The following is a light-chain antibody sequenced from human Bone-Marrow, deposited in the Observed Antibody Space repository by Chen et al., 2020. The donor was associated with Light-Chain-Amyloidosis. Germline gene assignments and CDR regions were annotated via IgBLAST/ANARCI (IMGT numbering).Light chain of an antibody. J-gene: IGKJ2*01. V-gene: IGKV4-1*01. Sequence: DIVMTQSPDSLAVSLGERATINCKSSQSVLFSANNKNYLSWYQQKPGQPPKLLIYWASTRESGVPDRFSGSGSGTDFSLPISSLQAEDVAVYYCQQYHTTAYTFGQGTKLEIK. CDR2: WAS. CDR3: QQYHTTAYT. CDR1: QSVLFSANNKNY.